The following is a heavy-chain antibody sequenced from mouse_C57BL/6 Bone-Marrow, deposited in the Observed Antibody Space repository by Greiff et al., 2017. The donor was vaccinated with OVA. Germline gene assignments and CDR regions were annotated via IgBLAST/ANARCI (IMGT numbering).Heavy chain of an antibody. CDR3: ARRHYYGSFYAMDY. CDR2: ISNGGGST. CDR1: GFTFSDYY. D-gene: IGHD1-1*01. Sequence: DVMLVESGGGLVQPGGSVKLSCAASGFTFSDYYMYWVRQTPEKRLEWVAYISNGGGSTYYPDTVKGRFTISRDNAKNTLYLQMSRLKSEDTAMYYCARRHYYGSFYAMDYWGQGTSVTVSS. J-gene: IGHJ4*01. V-gene: IGHV5-12*01.